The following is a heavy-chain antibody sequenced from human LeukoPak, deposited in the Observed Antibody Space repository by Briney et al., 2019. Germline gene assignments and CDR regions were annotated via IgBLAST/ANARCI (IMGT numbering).Heavy chain of an antibody. D-gene: IGHD3-9*01. J-gene: IGHJ4*02. V-gene: IGHV3-23*01. Sequence: PGGSLRLSCAASGFTFSSYAMSWVRQAPGKGLEWVSAISGSGGSTYYADSVKGRFTISRHTSKNILYLQMHSLRHEDTALYYCARRARSDWFYDSWGQGTLVTVSS. CDR3: ARRARSDWFYDS. CDR1: GFTFSSYA. CDR2: ISGSGGST.